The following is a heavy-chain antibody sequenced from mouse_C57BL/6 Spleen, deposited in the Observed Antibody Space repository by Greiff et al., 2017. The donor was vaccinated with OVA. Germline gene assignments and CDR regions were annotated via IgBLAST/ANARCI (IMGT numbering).Heavy chain of an antibody. V-gene: IGHV8-12*01. CDR3: ARRDYYGSSWFAY. J-gene: IGHJ3*01. Sequence: QVTLKESGPGILQSSQTLSLTCSFSGFSLSTSGMGVSWLRQPSGKGLEWLAHIYWADDKRYNPSLKSRLTITKDTTRNQLFLKITSVDTADTATYYCARRDYYGSSWFAYWGQGTLVTVSA. CDR1: GFSLSTSGMG. D-gene: IGHD1-1*01. CDR2: IYWADDK.